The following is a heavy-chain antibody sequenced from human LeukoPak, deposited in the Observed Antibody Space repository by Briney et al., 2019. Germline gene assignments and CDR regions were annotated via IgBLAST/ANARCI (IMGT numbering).Heavy chain of an antibody. V-gene: IGHV1-69*13. D-gene: IGHD3-22*01. CDR2: IIPIFGTA. CDR3: ARDTNHNYYDSSGYYLDY. J-gene: IGHJ4*02. Sequence: ASVKVSCKASGGTFSSYAISWVRQAPGQGLEWMGGIIPIFGTANYAQKFQGRVTITADESTSTAYMELSSLRSEDTAVYYCARDTNHNYYDSSGYYLDYWGQGTLVTVSS. CDR1: GGTFSSYA.